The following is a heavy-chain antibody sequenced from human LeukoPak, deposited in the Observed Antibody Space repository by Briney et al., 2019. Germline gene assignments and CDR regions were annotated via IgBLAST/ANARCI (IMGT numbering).Heavy chain of an antibody. V-gene: IGHV1-2*02. Sequence: ASVKVSCKASGYTFTGYYMHWVRLAPGQGLEWMGWINPNSGGTNYAQKFQGRVTMTRDTSISTAYMELSRLRSDDTAVYYCARAGRVGATTWFGYYWGQGTLVTVSS. J-gene: IGHJ4*02. D-gene: IGHD1-26*01. CDR1: GYTFTGYY. CDR2: INPNSGGT. CDR3: ARAGRVGATTWFGYY.